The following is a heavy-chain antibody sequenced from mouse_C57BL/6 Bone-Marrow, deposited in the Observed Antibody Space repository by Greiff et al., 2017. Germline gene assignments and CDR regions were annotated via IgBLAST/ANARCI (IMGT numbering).Heavy chain of an antibody. CDR1: GYTFTDYE. CDR3: TRMVMVTDPDY. Sequence: VQLQQSGAELVRPGASVTLSCKASGYTFTDYEMHWVKQTPVHGLEWIGAIDPETGGTAYNQKFKGKAILTADKSSSTAYMELRSLTSEDSAVYYCTRMVMVTDPDYWGQGTTLTGSS. D-gene: IGHD2-2*01. J-gene: IGHJ2*01. V-gene: IGHV1-15*01. CDR2: IDPETGGT.